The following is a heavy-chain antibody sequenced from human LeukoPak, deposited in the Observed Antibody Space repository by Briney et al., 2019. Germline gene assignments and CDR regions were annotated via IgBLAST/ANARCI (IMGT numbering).Heavy chain of an antibody. J-gene: IGHJ3*02. Sequence: SETLSLTCTVSGGSISSYYWSWIRQPAGKGLEWIGRISSSGSTNYNPSLKSRVTISVDTSKNQFSLKLSSVTAADTAVYFCAIGPYSYDSSGAFDIWGQGTMVTVSS. D-gene: IGHD3-22*01. CDR1: GGSISSYY. CDR3: AIGPYSYDSSGAFDI. V-gene: IGHV4-4*07. CDR2: ISSSGST.